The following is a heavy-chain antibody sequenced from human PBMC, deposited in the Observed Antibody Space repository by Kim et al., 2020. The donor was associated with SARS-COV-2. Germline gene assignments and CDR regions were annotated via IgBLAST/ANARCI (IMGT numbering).Heavy chain of an antibody. CDR3: ARSSIVTVLITNCLDP. Sequence: GGSLRLSCAASGCTFSHYSMNWVRQTPGKGLEWIGSIGNSDAFKYYAYSVTGRINISKDNAENSLYMQMNKFTAEDTAVYYCARSSIVTVLITNCLDPGG. J-gene: IGHJ5*02. CDR2: IGNSDAFK. D-gene: IGHD1-26*01. CDR1: GCTFSHYS. V-gene: IGHV3-21*01.